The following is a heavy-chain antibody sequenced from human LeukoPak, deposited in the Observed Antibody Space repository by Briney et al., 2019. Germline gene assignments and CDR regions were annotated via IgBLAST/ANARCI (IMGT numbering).Heavy chain of an antibody. V-gene: IGHV3-74*01. CDR3: VGLSVSVTLPRDY. D-gene: IGHD2-21*02. CDR2: INGDGTIT. CDR1: GFTFNSYW. Sequence: PGGSLRLSCAASGFTFNSYWMHWVRQAPGKGLVCVSCINGDGTITSYADSVEGRFTISRDNAKNTLYLQMDSLRAEDTAVYYCVGLSVSVTLPRDYWGQGTLVTVSS. J-gene: IGHJ4*02.